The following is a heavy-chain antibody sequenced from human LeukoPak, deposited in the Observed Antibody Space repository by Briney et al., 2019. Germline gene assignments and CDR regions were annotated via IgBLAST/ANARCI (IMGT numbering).Heavy chain of an antibody. J-gene: IGHJ5*02. CDR2: INSNTNGGTT. V-gene: IGHV3-15*01. Sequence: GGSLRLSCAASGFTFSNAWMSWVRQAPGKGLEWVGRINSNTNGGTTDYAAPVKGRFMISRDDSKNTLYVQMNSLKSEDTAVYYCARDLVFGGAAAGTGWFDPWGQGTLVTVSS. D-gene: IGHD6-13*01. CDR1: GFTFSNAW. CDR3: ARDLVFGGAAAGTGWFDP.